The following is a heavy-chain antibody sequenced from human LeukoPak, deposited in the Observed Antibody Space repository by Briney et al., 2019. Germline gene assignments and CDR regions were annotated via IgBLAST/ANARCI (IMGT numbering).Heavy chain of an antibody. CDR2: IRNKANRYTT. CDR3: ARGSGSWDY. V-gene: IGHV3-72*01. J-gene: IGHJ4*02. Sequence: PGGSLRLSCAASGFTFSDHYMDWVRQAPGKGLEWVGRIRNKANRYTTEYAASVKGRFTISRDDNSLYLQMNSLKTEDTAVYFCARGSGSWDYWGQGALVTVSS. CDR1: GFTFSDHY. D-gene: IGHD1-26*01.